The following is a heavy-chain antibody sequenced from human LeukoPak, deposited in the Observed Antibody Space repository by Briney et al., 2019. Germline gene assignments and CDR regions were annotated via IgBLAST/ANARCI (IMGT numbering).Heavy chain of an antibody. Sequence: TLSLTCTVSGGSISSGSYYWSWIRRPAGKGLEWIGRIYTSGSTNYNPSLKGRVTISVDTSKNQFSLKLSSVTAADTAVYYCAKGEGYDFWSGYLFDYWGQGTLVTVST. CDR2: IYTSGST. J-gene: IGHJ4*02. D-gene: IGHD3-3*01. CDR3: AKGEGYDFWSGYLFDY. V-gene: IGHV4-61*02. CDR1: GGSISSGSYY.